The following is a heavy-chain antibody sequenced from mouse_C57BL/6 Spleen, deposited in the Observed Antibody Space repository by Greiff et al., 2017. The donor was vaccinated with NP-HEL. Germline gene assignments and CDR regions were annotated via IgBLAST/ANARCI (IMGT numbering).Heavy chain of an antibody. J-gene: IGHJ3*01. V-gene: IGHV1-22*01. CDR3: ASSDGYYAWFAY. CDR2: INPNNGGT. Sequence: VQLQQSGPELVKPGASVKMSCKASGYTFTDYNMHWVKQSHGKSLEWIGYINPNNGGTSYNQKFKGKATLTVNKSSSTAYMELRSLTSEDSAVYYCASSDGYYAWFAYWGQGTLVTVSA. D-gene: IGHD2-3*01. CDR1: GYTFTDYN.